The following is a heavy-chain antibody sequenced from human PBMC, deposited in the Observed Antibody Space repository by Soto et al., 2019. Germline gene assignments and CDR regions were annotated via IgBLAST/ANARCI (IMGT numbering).Heavy chain of an antibody. CDR1: GYTFTSYG. D-gene: IGHD3-3*01. J-gene: IGHJ5*02. Sequence: ASVKVSCKASGYTFTSYGISWLRQAPGQGLEWMGWISAYNGNTNYAQKLQGRVTMTTDTSTSTAYMELRSLRSDDTAVYYCARLWSGYSWFDPWGQGTLVTVSS. V-gene: IGHV1-18*01. CDR3: ARLWSGYSWFDP. CDR2: ISAYNGNT.